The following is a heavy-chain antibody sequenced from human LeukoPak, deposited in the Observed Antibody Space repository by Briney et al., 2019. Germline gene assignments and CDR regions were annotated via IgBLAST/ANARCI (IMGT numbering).Heavy chain of an antibody. Sequence: GGSLRLSCAASGFTFSSYGMHWVRQAPGKGLEWVAVIWYDGSNKYYADSVKGRFTISRDNSKNTLYLQMNSLRAEDTAVYYCAKGYCSSTSCLDAFDIWGQGTMATVSS. V-gene: IGHV3-33*06. CDR1: GFTFSSYG. CDR2: IWYDGSNK. D-gene: IGHD2-2*01. CDR3: AKGYCSSTSCLDAFDI. J-gene: IGHJ3*02.